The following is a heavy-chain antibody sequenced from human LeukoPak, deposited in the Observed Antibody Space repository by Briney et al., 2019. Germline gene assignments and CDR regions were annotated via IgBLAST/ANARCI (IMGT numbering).Heavy chain of an antibody. J-gene: IGHJ4*02. CDR3: ARLGYYGSGSLVDYFDY. CDR1: GYSISSGYY. D-gene: IGHD3-10*01. Sequence: SETLSLTCTVSGYSISSGYYWGWIRQPPGNGLEWIGNIYNRGSTYSNVPLHSRVTISLDTSNNQFSLKLSSVTAADTAVYYCARLGYYGSGSLVDYFDYWGQGTLVTVSS. V-gene: IGHV4-38-2*02. CDR2: IYNRGST.